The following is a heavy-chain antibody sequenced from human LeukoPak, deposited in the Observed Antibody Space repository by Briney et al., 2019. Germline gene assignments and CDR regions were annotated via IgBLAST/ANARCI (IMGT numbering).Heavy chain of an antibody. D-gene: IGHD2/OR15-2a*01. CDR3: ARDKNIYSVDV. Sequence: PSQTLSLTCTVSGGSISSGDYYWSWIRQPPGKGLEWIGYIYYSGSTNYIPSLKSRVTISVDTSKNQFSLILSSVTAADTAVYYCARDKNIYSVDVWGLGTTITVSS. CDR2: IYYSGST. CDR1: GGSISSGDYY. V-gene: IGHV4-30-4*01. J-gene: IGHJ6*02.